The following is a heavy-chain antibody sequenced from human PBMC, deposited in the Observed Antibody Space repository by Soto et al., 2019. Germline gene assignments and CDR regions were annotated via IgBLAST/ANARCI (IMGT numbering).Heavy chain of an antibody. CDR1: GFTFSNNG. CDR2: ISSDGINK. V-gene: IGHV3-30*03. J-gene: IGHJ4*02. Sequence: QVQLVESGGGAVQPGRSLRLSCAASGFTFSNNGIHWVRQAPGKGLEWVAVISSDGINKYYADSVKGRSTISRDNSKNPLFLQMNSLRVEDPAVYYCAMDLYGGSSRFDYWGQGTLVTVSS. D-gene: IGHD2-15*01. CDR3: AMDLYGGSSRFDY.